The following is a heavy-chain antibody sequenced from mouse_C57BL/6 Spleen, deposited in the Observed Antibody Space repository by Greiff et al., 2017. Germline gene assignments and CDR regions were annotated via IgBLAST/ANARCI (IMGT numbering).Heavy chain of an antibody. Sequence: VKVEESGPGLVAPSQSLSITCTVSGFSLTSYGVHWVRQPPGKGLEWLVVIWSDGSTTYNSALKSRLSISKDNSKSQVFLKMNSLQTDDTAMYYCATNYYGSSPGAMDYWGQGTSVTVSS. V-gene: IGHV2-6*03. CDR3: ATNYYGSSPGAMDY. CDR1: GFSLTSYG. J-gene: IGHJ4*01. CDR2: IWSDGST. D-gene: IGHD1-1*01.